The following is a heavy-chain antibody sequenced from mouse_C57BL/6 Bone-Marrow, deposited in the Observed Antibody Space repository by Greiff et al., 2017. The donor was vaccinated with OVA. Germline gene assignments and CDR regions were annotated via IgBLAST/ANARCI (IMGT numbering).Heavy chain of an antibody. CDR3: ARKTVVPFAY. CDR2: ISSGGSYT. CDR1: GFTFSSYG. D-gene: IGHD1-1*01. J-gene: IGHJ3*01. V-gene: IGHV5-6*01. Sequence: VQLKESGGDLVKPGGSLKLSCAASGFTFSSYGMSWVRQTPDKRLEWVATISSGGSYTYYPDSVKGRFTVSRDNAKNTLYLQMRSLKSEDTAMDYCARKTVVPFAYWGQGTLVTVSA.